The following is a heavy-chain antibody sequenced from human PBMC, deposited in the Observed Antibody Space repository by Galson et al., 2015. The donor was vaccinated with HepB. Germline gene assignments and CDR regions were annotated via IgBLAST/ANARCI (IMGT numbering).Heavy chain of an antibody. Sequence: SLRLSCAASGFTVSSNYMSWVRQAPGKGLEWVSVIYSGGSTYYADSVKGRFTISRDNSKNTLYLQMNSLRAEDTAVYYCARVGYDFWSGYQDYWGQGTLVTVSS. CDR1: GFTVSSNY. D-gene: IGHD3-3*01. CDR2: IYSGGST. V-gene: IGHV3-53*01. J-gene: IGHJ4*02. CDR3: ARVGYDFWSGYQDY.